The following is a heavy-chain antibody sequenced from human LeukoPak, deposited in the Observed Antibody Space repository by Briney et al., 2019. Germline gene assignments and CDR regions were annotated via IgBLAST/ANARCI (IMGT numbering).Heavy chain of an antibody. D-gene: IGHD4/OR15-4a*01. CDR2: ISGSGGNT. Sequence: PGGSLRLSCAASGFTFSSYAMSWVRQAPGKGLEWVSGISGSGGNTYYADSVKGRFTISRDNSKNTLYLQMNSLRAEDTAVYYCAKDCAYGAHAFDYWGQGSLVTVSS. CDR3: AKDCAYGAHAFDY. J-gene: IGHJ4*02. CDR1: GFTFSSYA. V-gene: IGHV3-23*01.